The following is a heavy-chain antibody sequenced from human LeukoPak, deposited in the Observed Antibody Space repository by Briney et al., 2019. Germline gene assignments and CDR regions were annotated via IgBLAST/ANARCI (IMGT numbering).Heavy chain of an antibody. V-gene: IGHV3-53*04. J-gene: IGHJ4*02. Sequence: GGSLRLSCAVSGFSVTNNYMSWVRQAPGKGLEWVSVIYSGGSTYYADSVKGRFTISRHNSKNTLYLQMNSLRAEDTAVYYCARGGVSSGYSLSLTYWGQGTLVTVSS. CDR1: GFSVTNNY. CDR3: ARGGVSSGYSLSLTY. CDR2: IYSGGST. D-gene: IGHD3-22*01.